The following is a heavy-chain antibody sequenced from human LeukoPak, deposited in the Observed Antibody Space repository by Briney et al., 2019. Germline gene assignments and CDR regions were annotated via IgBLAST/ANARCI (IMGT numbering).Heavy chain of an antibody. CDR1: GGSISSYY. D-gene: IGHD2/OR15-2a*01. J-gene: IGHJ4*02. V-gene: IGHV4-4*07. CDR3: ARGRFYGFSGDS. CDR2: IYTSGSS. Sequence: SETLSLTCTVSGGSISSYYWSWIRQPAGKGLEWIGRIYTSGSSNYNPSLKSRVTMSVDTSKNQFSLKLNSVTAADTAVYYCARGRFYGFSGDSWGQGTLVAVSS.